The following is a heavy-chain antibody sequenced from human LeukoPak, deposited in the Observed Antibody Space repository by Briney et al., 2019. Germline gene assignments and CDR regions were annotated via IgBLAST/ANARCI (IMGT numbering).Heavy chain of an antibody. D-gene: IGHD6-19*01. J-gene: IGHJ5*02. CDR1: GGSFSGYY. V-gene: IGHV4-34*01. Sequence: PSETLSLTCAVYGGSFSGYYWSWIRQPPGKGLEWIGEINHSGSTNYNPSLKSQVTISVDTSKNQFSLKLSSVTAADTAVYYCARSRSRTGYSSGWYVVDWVINWFDPWGQGTLVTVSS. CDR2: INHSGST. CDR3: ARSRSRTGYSSGWYVVDWVINWFDP.